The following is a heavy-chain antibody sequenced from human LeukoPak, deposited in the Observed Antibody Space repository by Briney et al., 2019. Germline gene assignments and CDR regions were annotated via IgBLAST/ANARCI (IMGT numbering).Heavy chain of an antibody. CDR1: GFTFSSYE. CDR2: ISGSGNDI. CDR3: AREKGSRWYGGPYSLDY. J-gene: IGHJ4*02. V-gene: IGHV3-48*03. Sequence: GGSLRLSCAASGFTFSSYEMNWVRQTPGKGLQWVSYISGSGNDIYYADSVKGRVTISRDNAKKSLFLQMNSLSCAVPALYYCAREKGSRWYGGPYSLDYWGQGTLVTVSS. D-gene: IGHD6-13*01.